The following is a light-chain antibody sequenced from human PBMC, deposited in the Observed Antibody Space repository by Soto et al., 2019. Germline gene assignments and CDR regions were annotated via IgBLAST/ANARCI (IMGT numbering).Light chain of an antibody. Sequence: VVLTQSPATLSVSPGDRATLSCRASQSVNNRLAWYQQKPGQAPRLLIHGASTRATGIPARFSGSGSGTEFTLTISSLQSEDFAVYYCQQYYDWYSFGQGTKLDI. J-gene: IGKJ2*03. V-gene: IGKV3-15*01. CDR1: QSVNNR. CDR2: GAS. CDR3: QQYYDWYS.